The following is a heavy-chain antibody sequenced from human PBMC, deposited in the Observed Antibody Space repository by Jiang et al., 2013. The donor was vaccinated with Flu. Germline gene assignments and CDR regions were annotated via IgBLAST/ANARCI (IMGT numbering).Heavy chain of an antibody. D-gene: IGHD2-15*01. CDR3: ARHVLGEPDCSGGSCYSEVRYWFDP. CDR2: IDPSDSYT. Sequence: GAEVKKPGESLKISCKGSGYSFTSYWISWVRQMPGKGLEWMGRIDPSDSYTNYSPSFQGHVTISADKSISTAYLQWSSPKASDTAMYYCARHVLGEPDCSGGSCYSEVRYWFDPWGQGTLVTVSS. CDR1: GYSFTSYW. J-gene: IGHJ5*02. V-gene: IGHV5-10-1*01.